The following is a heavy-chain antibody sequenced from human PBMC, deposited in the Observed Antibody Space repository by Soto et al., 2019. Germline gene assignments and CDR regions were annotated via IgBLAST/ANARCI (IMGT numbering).Heavy chain of an antibody. Sequence: QGQLVESGGGVVHPGRSLRLSCVGSGFTFSSFGMDWVRQAPGKGLEWVAAISFDGKDISYSDSVKGRFTISRDKSKNTLYLQMNSLRPEDTAVYYCAKESLDYFDSGRFYAPAFDSWGQGTLVTVSS. D-gene: IGHD3-10*01. J-gene: IGHJ4*02. CDR2: ISFDGKDI. CDR1: GFTFSSFG. CDR3: AKESLDYFDSGRFYAPAFDS. V-gene: IGHV3-30*18.